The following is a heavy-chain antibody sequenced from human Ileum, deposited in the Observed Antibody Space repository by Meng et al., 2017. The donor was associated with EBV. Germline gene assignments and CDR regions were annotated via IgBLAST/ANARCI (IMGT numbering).Heavy chain of an antibody. CDR2: CSGGT. D-gene: IGHD1-26*01. V-gene: IGHV4-30-4*01. CDR1: GFSVISGVYD. CDR3: AIYAVGGSGQGY. J-gene: IGHJ4*02. Sequence: QVRLQEAGPGVGKRSQTLSLTCAVSGFSVISGVYDWSWIRQPPGKGLEWIGCSGGTYYNPSLKSRLTISVDTSKNQFSLKLDSATAADTAVYYCAIYAVGGSGQGYWGQGTLVTVSS.